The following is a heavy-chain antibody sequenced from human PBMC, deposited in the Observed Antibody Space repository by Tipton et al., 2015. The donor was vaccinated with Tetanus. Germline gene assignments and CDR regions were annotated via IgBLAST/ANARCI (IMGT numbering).Heavy chain of an antibody. CDR1: NGSISSGGYY. CDR3: ARAAGFLGLTHDF. CDR2: IYQTGTT. J-gene: IGHJ4*02. D-gene: IGHD2/OR15-2a*01. V-gene: IGHV4-30-4*01. Sequence: TLSLTCSVSNGSISSGGYYWSWIRQYPGKGLEWIGYIYQTGTTYYNPSLKGRVTISMDRSNTQFSLRLDSLTAADTAVYYCARAAGFLGLTHDFWGRGTLVSVSS.